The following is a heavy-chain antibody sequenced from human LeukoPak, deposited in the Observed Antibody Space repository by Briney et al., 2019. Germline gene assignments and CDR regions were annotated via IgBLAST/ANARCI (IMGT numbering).Heavy chain of an antibody. J-gene: IGHJ4*02. CDR3: ARQATLLLWFGDKYYFDY. CDR2: IYYSGST. D-gene: IGHD3-10*01. Sequence: SETLSLTCTVSGRSIRSSSYYWGWIRQPPGKGLEWIGNIYYSGSTYYNPSLKSRVTISVDTSKNQFSLKLSSVTAADTAVYYCARQATLLLWFGDKYYFDYWGQGTLVTVSS. CDR1: GRSIRSSSYY. V-gene: IGHV4-39*01.